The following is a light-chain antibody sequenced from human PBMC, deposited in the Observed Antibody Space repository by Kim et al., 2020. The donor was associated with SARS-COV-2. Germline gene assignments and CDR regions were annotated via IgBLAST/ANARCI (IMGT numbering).Light chain of an antibody. J-gene: IGLJ3*02. CDR3: SSYTSSSTGV. CDR1: SSDVGGYNS. V-gene: IGLV2-14*03. Sequence: QSALTQPASVSGSPGQSITISCTETSSDVGGYNSVSWYQQYPGKAPTLMIYDVSNRPSGVSNRFSGSKSGNTASLTISGLQAEDEADYYCSSYTSSSTGVFGGGTKLTVL. CDR2: DVS.